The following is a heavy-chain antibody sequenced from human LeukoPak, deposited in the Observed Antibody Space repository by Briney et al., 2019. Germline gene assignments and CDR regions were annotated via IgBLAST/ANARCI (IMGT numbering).Heavy chain of an antibody. Sequence: GGSLRLSCAASGFTFSSYAMSWVRQAPGKGLEWVSAISGSGGSTYYADSVKGRFTISRDNSKNTLYLQMNSLRAEDTAVYYCAREASRGYSGYGLLDYWGRGTLVTVSS. V-gene: IGHV3-23*01. CDR3: AREASRGYSGYGLLDY. D-gene: IGHD5-12*01. CDR1: GFTFSSYA. J-gene: IGHJ4*02. CDR2: ISGSGGST.